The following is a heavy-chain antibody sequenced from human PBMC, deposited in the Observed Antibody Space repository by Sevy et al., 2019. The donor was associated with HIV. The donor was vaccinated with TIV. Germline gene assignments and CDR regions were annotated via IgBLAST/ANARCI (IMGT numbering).Heavy chain of an antibody. J-gene: IGHJ4*02. Sequence: SKTLSLTCTVAGGFISDYYWSWIRQPPGKGLEWIGHIYATGSTNYNPSLQSRVTMSMDTSKKQFSLRLRSVTAADTAIYYCAREVARGFGDHLLTFDYWGQGTLVTVSS. D-gene: IGHD3-9*01. V-gene: IGHV4-4*07. CDR3: AREVARGFGDHLLTFDY. CDR2: IYATGST. CDR1: GGFISDYY.